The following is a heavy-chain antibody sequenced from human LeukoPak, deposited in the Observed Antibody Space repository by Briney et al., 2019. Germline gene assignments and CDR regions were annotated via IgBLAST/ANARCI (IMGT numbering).Heavy chain of an antibody. CDR2: IYYSGST. V-gene: IGHV4-31*03. CDR3: ARGRVLEPHQNRKYQLLGYFDY. J-gene: IGHJ4*02. D-gene: IGHD2-2*01. Sequence: PSQTLSLTCTVSGGSISSVGYYWSWIRQHPGKGLEWIGYIYYSGSTNYNPSLKSRVTISVDTSKNQFSLKLSSVTAADTAVYYCARGRVLEPHQNRKYQLLGYFDYWGQGTLVTVSS. CDR1: GGSISSVGYY.